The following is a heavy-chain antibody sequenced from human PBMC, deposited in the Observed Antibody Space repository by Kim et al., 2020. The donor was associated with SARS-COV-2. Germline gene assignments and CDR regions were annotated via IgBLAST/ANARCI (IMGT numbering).Heavy chain of an antibody. CDR1: GFTFTNAW. V-gene: IGHV3-15*01. CDR2: IKSKTDGGTT. CDR3: TTGIMITFGGVISAWGMDV. Sequence: GGSLRLSCAASGFTFTNAWMSWVRQAPGKGLEWVGRIKSKTDGGTTDYAAPVKGRFTISRDDSKNTLYLQMNSLKTEDTAVYYCTTGIMITFGGVISAWGMDVWGHGTTVTVSS. J-gene: IGHJ6*02. D-gene: IGHD3-16*02.